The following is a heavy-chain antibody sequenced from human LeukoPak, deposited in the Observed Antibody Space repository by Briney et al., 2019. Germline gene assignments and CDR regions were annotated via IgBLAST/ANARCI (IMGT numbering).Heavy chain of an antibody. V-gene: IGHV4-31*03. CDR2: IYYSGST. CDR3: ASDTSGWPYDAFDV. Sequence: SQTLSLTCTVSGGSISSDGYYWSWIRQHPGKGLEWIGYIYYSGSTYYNPSLKSRVTISVDTSKTQFSLKLSSVTAADTAVYYCASDTSGWPYDAFDVWGQGTMVTVSS. D-gene: IGHD6-19*01. J-gene: IGHJ3*01. CDR1: GGSISSDGYY.